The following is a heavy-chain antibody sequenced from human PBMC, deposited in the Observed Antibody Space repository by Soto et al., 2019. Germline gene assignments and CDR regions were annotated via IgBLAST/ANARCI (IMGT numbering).Heavy chain of an antibody. J-gene: IGHJ4*02. CDR1: GGTFSSYA. Sequence: GASVKVSCKASGGTFSSYAISWVRQAPGQGLEWMGGIIPIFGTANYAQKFQGRVTITADESTSTAYMKLSSLRSEDTAVYYCARRYSSVSSLDYWGQGTLVTVSS. CDR3: ARRYSSVSSLDY. V-gene: IGHV1-69*13. D-gene: IGHD6-19*01. CDR2: IIPIFGTA.